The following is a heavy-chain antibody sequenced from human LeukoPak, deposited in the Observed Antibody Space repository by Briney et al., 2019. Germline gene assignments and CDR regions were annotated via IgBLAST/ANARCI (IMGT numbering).Heavy chain of an antibody. CDR3: AREGGRSRDAFDI. J-gene: IGHJ3*02. D-gene: IGHD3-16*01. CDR1: GFTFSSYA. Sequence: GGSLRLSCAASGFTFSSYAMHWVRQAPGKGLEWVAVISYDGSNKYYADSVKGRFTISRDNSKNTLYLQMNSLRAEDTAVYYCAREGGRSRDAFDIWGQGTMVTVSS. V-gene: IGHV3-30-3*01. CDR2: ISYDGSNK.